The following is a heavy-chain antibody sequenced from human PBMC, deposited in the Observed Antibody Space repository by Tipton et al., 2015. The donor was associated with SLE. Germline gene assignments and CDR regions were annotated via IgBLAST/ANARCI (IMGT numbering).Heavy chain of an antibody. Sequence: TLSLTCAVYGGSFSGYYWSWIRQPPGKGLEWIGEINHSGSTNYNPSLKSRVTISVDMSKNQFSLKLSSVTAADTAVYYCARGWVGFDYWGQGTLVTVSS. V-gene: IGHV4-34*01. J-gene: IGHJ4*02. D-gene: IGHD1-26*01. CDR2: INHSGST. CDR3: ARGWVGFDY. CDR1: GGSFSGYY.